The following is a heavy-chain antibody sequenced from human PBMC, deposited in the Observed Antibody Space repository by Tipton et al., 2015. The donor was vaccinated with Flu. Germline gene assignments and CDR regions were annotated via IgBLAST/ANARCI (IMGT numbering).Heavy chain of an antibody. CDR2: IYTSGST. D-gene: IGHD2-2*02. Sequence: TLSLTCTVSGGSISSYYWSWIRQPAGKGLEWIGRIYTSGSTNYNPSLKSRVTMSVDTSKNQFSLKLSSVTAADTAVYYCARGSVGGYCSSTSCYTYAFDIWGQGTMVTVSS. CDR1: GGSISSYY. J-gene: IGHJ3*02. CDR3: ARGSVGGYCSSTSCYTYAFDI. V-gene: IGHV4-4*07.